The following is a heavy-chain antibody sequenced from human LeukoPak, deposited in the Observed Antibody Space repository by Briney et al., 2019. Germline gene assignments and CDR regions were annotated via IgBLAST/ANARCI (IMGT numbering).Heavy chain of an antibody. J-gene: IGHJ3*02. V-gene: IGHV4-38-2*02. CDR2: IYHSGST. CDR3: ASGPYAYDSSGAFDI. Sequence: SETLSLTCTVSGYSISGGYYWGWIRQPPGKGLEWIGSIYHSGSTNYNPSHKSRVTISVDTSTDQSSLKLSTVTAAETAVYYSASGPYAYDSSGAFDISG. D-gene: IGHD3-22*01. CDR1: GYSISGGYY.